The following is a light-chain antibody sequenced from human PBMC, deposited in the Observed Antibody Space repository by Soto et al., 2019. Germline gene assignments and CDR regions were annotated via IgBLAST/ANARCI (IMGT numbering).Light chain of an antibody. CDR1: QSVSNY. Sequence: EIFLTQAQVSLSLFPGEIATLSCGTSQSVSNYLAWYQQKPGQAPRLLMYDASNRATGIPARFSGSGSGTDFTLTISSLEPEDFALHYSQERSGWPRGFGEGTKVDIK. J-gene: IGKJ1*01. V-gene: IGKV3-11*01. CDR3: QERSGWPRG. CDR2: DAS.